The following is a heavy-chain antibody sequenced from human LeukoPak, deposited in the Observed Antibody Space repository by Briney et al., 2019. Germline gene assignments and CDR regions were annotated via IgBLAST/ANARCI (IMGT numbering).Heavy chain of an antibody. CDR3: ARDPTARPYGSGSFDF. J-gene: IGHJ4*02. V-gene: IGHV3-7*01. D-gene: IGHD3-10*01. CDR2: IKQDGSEK. Sequence: GGSLRLSCAASEFTFSSYWMSWVRQAPGKGLEWVANIKQDGSEKYYVDSVKGRFTISRDNAKNSLFLQMKSLRADDTAVYYCARDPTARPYGSGSFDFWGQGTLITVSS. CDR1: EFTFSSYW.